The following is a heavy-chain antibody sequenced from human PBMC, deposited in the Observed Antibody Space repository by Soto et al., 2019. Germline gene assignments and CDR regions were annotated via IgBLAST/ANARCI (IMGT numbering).Heavy chain of an antibody. CDR1: GGSISSGGYY. Sequence: QVQLQESGPGLVKPSQTLSLTCTVSGGSISSGGYYWSWIRQHPGKGLEWIGYIYYSGSTYYNPSLKSRVTISVDTSKNQFSLKLSSVTVADTAVYYCARDQVLAVTTGRYYYYYMDVWGKGTTVTVSS. D-gene: IGHD4-17*01. J-gene: IGHJ6*03. V-gene: IGHV4-31*03. CDR2: IYYSGST. CDR3: ARDQVLAVTTGRYYYYYMDV.